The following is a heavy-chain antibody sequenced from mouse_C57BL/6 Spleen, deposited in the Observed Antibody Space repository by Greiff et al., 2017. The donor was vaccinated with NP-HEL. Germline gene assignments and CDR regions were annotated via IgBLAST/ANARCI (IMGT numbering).Heavy chain of an antibody. D-gene: IGHD4-1*02. J-gene: IGHJ2*01. CDR3: AREPTGTRYFDY. CDR2: IDPSDSYT. V-gene: IGHV1-69*01. CDR1: GYTFTSYW. Sequence: QVHVKQPGAELVMPGASVKLSCKASGYTFTSYWMHWVKQRPGQGLEWIGEIDPSDSYTNYNQKFKGKSTLTVDKSSSTAYMQLSSLTSEDSAVYYCAREPTGTRYFDYWGQGTTLTVSS.